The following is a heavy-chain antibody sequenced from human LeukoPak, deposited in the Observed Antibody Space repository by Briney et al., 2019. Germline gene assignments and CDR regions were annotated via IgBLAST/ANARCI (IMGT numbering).Heavy chain of an antibody. J-gene: IGHJ5*02. CDR3: ARDRTPYYDILTGPHWFDP. V-gene: IGHV1-18*04. Sequence: ASVKVSCKASGYTFTSYGISWVRQAPGQGLEWMGWISAYNGNTNYALKLQGRVTMTTDTSTSTAYMELRSLRSDDTAVYYCARDRTPYYDILTGPHWFDPWGQGTLVTVSS. D-gene: IGHD3-9*01. CDR2: ISAYNGNT. CDR1: GYTFTSYG.